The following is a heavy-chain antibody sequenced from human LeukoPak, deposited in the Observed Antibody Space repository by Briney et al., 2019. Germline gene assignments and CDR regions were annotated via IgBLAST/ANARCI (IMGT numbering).Heavy chain of an antibody. D-gene: IGHD3-22*01. V-gene: IGHV1-2*06. CDR2: INPNSGGT. Sequence: SVKVSCKASGYTFTGYYMHWVRQAPGQGLEWMGRINPNSGGTNYAQKFQGRVTMTRDTSISTAYMELSRLRSDVTAVYYCARDGHYDSSGYYRDYWGQGTLVAVSS. CDR1: GYTFTGYY. J-gene: IGHJ4*02. CDR3: ARDGHYDSSGYYRDY.